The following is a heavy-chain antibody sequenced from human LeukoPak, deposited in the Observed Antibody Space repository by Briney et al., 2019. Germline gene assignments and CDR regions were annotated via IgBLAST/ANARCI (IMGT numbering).Heavy chain of an antibody. CDR1: GFTFNNYY. CDR3: ARDGGSGADY. D-gene: IGHD3-16*01. J-gene: IGHJ4*02. V-gene: IGHV3-7*01. Sequence: GGSLRLSCATSGFTFNNYYMTWVRQAPGKGLEWVAHIMEDGSEKHYVDPVKGRFTISRDNAKNSLYLQMNSLRAEDTAVYYCARDGGSGADYWGQGTLVSVSS. CDR2: IMEDGSEK.